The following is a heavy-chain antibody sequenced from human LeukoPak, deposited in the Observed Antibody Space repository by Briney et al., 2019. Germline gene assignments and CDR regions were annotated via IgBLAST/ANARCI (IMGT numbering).Heavy chain of an antibody. V-gene: IGHV4-39*07. CDR3: ARAYCSGGSCYWFDP. CDR1: GGSISSSSYY. D-gene: IGHD2-15*01. J-gene: IGHJ5*02. CDR2: IYYSGST. Sequence: ASETLSLTCTVSGGSISSSSYYWGWIRQPPGKGLEWIGSIYYSGSTYYNPSLKSRVTISVDTSKNQFSLKLSSVTAADTAVYYCARAYCSGGSCYWFDPWGQGTLVTVSS.